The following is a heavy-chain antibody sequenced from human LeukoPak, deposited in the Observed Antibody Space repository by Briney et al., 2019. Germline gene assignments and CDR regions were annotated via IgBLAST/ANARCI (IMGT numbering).Heavy chain of an antibody. CDR3: VGYCSSTSCYPDY. CDR1: GFSFSSHW. CDR2: ISDDGSYT. Sequence: GGSLRLSCAASGFSFSSHWVHWVRQAPGKGLVWVSRISDDGSYTSNVDSVKGRFTISRDNSKNTLYLQMNSLRAEDTAVYYCVGYCSSTSCYPDYWGQGTLVTVSS. D-gene: IGHD2-2*01. J-gene: IGHJ4*02. V-gene: IGHV3-74*01.